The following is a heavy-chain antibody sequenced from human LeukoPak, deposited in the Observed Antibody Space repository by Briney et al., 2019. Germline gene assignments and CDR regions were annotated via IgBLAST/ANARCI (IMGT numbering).Heavy chain of an antibody. CDR3: ARGYRRSRSAY. CDR1: GYTSTTYD. CDR2: INPSSDAT. D-gene: IGHD1-26*01. Sequence: VTSVKVSCKGSGYTSTTYDLPWVRQAPVQGLEWIGVINPSSDATTYAENFQGRGTMTSDTYTSTVSMELSSLRSEDTDAYYCARGYRRSRSAYWGPGTLVTVSS. V-gene: IGHV1-46*01. J-gene: IGHJ4*02.